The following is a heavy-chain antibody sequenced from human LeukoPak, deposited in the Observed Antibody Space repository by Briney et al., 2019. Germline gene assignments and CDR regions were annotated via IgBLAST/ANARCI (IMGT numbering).Heavy chain of an antibody. CDR1: GFTFSSYA. CDR2: ISDSGGST. J-gene: IGHJ4*02. D-gene: IGHD2-2*01. Sequence: GGSLRLSCAASGFTFSSYAMSWVRQAPGKGLEWVSAISDSGGSTYDADSVKGRFTISRDNSKNTLYLQMSSLRAGDTAVYYCARDLGYCSSTSCLTFDYWGQGTLVTVSS. CDR3: ARDLGYCSSTSCLTFDY. V-gene: IGHV3-23*01.